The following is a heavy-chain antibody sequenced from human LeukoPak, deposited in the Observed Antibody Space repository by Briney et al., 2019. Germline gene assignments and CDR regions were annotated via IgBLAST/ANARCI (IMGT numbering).Heavy chain of an antibody. Sequence: GGSLRLSCAASGFTFSSTWMSWVRQAPGKGLEWVANINQDGSEKYYVDSVKGRFTISRDNAKNSLYLQMNSLSVEDTAVYYCARDVVAGHFDYWGQGTLVTVSS. CDR1: GFTFSSTW. D-gene: IGHD6-19*01. CDR2: INQDGSEK. J-gene: IGHJ4*02. CDR3: ARDVVAGHFDY. V-gene: IGHV3-7*01.